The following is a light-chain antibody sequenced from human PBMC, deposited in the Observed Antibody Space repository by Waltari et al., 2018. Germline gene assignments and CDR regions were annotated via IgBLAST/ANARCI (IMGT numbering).Light chain of an antibody. Sequence: SSELTQDPAVSVAMGQTVTITCQGHGLRSYYASLYQQRPGQAPILIMYDKNNRPSGVPDRFSGSNSDNTASLTITGAQAEDEASYYCHSRDASGVGGSFGGGTKLTVL. CDR2: DKN. V-gene: IGLV3-19*01. CDR3: HSRDASGVGGS. J-gene: IGLJ2*01. CDR1: GLRSYY.